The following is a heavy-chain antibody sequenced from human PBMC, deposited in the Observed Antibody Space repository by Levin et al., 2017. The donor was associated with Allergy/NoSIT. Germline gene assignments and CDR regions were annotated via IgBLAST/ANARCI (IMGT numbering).Heavy chain of an antibody. CDR3: ARFHSHRVGNYYYYYMDV. V-gene: IGHV4-59*01. D-gene: IGHD1-1*01. Sequence: PSETLSLTCTVSGGSISSYYWSWIRQPPGKGLEWIGYIYYSGSTNYNPSLKSRVTISVDTSKNQFSLKLSSVTAADTAVYYCARFHSHRVGNYYYYYMDVWGKGTTVTVSS. J-gene: IGHJ6*03. CDR2: IYYSGST. CDR1: GGSISSYY.